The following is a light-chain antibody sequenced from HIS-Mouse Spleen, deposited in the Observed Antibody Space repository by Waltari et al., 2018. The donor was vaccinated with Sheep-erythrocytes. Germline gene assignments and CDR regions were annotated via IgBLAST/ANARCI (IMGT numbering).Light chain of an antibody. CDR3: SSYTSSSTLDV. J-gene: IGLJ1*01. V-gene: IGLV2-14*03. CDR2: DVS. Sequence: QSALTQPASVSGSPGQSITISCTGTSSDVGGYNYVSWYQQHPGKAPKLMIYDVSNRPSGVSNRVSGAKSGKTAALTISGLQAEDEADYYCSSYTSSSTLDVFGTGTKVTVL. CDR1: SSDVGGYNY.